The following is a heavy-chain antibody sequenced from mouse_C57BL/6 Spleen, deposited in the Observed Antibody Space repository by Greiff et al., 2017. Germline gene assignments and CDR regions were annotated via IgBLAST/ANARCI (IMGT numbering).Heavy chain of an antibody. D-gene: IGHD1-1*01. CDR1: GYTFTSYW. CDR2: IDPSDSET. CDR3: ASSLYYGSSYYAMDY. Sequence: QVQLQQPGAELVRPGSSVKLSCKASGYTFTSYWMHWVKQRPIQGLEWIGNIDPSDSETHYNQKFKDKATLTVDKSSSTAYMQLSRLTSEDSAVYYCASSLYYGSSYYAMDYWGQGTSVTVSS. J-gene: IGHJ4*01. V-gene: IGHV1-52*01.